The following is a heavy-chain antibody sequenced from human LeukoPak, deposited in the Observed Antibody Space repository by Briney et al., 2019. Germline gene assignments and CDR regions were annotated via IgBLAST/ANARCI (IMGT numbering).Heavy chain of an antibody. CDR2: IYSGGST. CDR3: AKVRGSSSWYSYFDY. CDR1: GFTVSSNY. Sequence: GGSLRLSCAASGFTVSSNYMSWVRQAPGKGLEWVSVIYSGGSTYYADSVKGRITISRDNSKNTLYLQMSSLRAEDTAVYYCAKVRGSSSWYSYFDYWGQGTLVTVSS. J-gene: IGHJ4*02. V-gene: IGHV3-53*01. D-gene: IGHD6-13*01.